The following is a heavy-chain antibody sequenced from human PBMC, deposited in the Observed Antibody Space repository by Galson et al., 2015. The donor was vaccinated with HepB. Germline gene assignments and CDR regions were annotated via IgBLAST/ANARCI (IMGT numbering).Heavy chain of an antibody. D-gene: IGHD6-19*01. Sequence: SLRLSCAASGFTFSSYAMSWVRQAPGKGLEWVSAISGSGGSTYYADSVKGRFTISRDNSKNTLYLQMNSLRAEDTAVYYCGGGYSSGWYVGYFDYWGQGTLVTVSS. J-gene: IGHJ4*02. CDR3: GGGYSSGWYVGYFDY. CDR1: GFTFSSYA. CDR2: ISGSGGST. V-gene: IGHV3-23*01.